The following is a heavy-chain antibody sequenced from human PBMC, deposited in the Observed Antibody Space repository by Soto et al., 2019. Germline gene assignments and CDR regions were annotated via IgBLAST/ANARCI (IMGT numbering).Heavy chain of an antibody. V-gene: IGHV1-69*01. CDR1: GGTFTSFA. D-gene: IGHD4-17*01. J-gene: IGHJ6*02. CDR2: IIPLFGTT. Sequence: QVRLVQSGAEVKKPGSSVKVSCKASGGTFTSFAISWVRQAPGKGLEWMGEIIPLFGTTNYAQKFQGRVTSTADESTTTAYMELSSLKSEDSAIYYCARETTTVTRDYFYYGMDVWGQGTTVTVSS. CDR3: ARETTTVTRDYFYYGMDV.